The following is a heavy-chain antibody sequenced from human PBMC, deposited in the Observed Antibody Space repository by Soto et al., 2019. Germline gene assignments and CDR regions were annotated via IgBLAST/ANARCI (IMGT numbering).Heavy chain of an antibody. D-gene: IGHD2-15*01. CDR2: IDPSDSYT. V-gene: IGHV5-10-1*01. CDR3: ARHLARGYCSGGSGDLGGDYYYGMDV. J-gene: IGHJ6*01. CDR1: GYRFTSYW. Sequence: ESLKLSCKGSGYRFTSYWISWVRQMPGTGLEWMGRIDPSDSYTNYSPSFQGHVTISADKSISTAYLQWSSLKASDTAMYYCARHLARGYCSGGSGDLGGDYYYGMDVWGQGSTVTVSS.